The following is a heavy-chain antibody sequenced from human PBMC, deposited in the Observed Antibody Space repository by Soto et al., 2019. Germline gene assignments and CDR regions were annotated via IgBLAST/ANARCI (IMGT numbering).Heavy chain of an antibody. CDR2: IIPIFGTA. CDR1: GGTFSSYA. CDR3: ASCPKCWSIAARRSFDY. J-gene: IGHJ4*02. V-gene: IGHV1-69*13. D-gene: IGHD6-6*01. Sequence: SVKVSCKASGGTFSSYAISWVRQAPGQGLEWMGGIIPIFGTANYAQKFQGRVTITADESTSTAYMELRSLRSEDTAVYYCASCPKCWSIAARRSFDYWGQGTIATVYS.